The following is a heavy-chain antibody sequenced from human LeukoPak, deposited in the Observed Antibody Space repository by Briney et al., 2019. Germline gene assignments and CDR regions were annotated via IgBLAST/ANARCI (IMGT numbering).Heavy chain of an antibody. CDR3: ARSLLGVTMTVQGY. D-gene: IGHD3-22*01. CDR2: ISAYNGNT. CDR1: GYTFTSYG. Sequence: ASVKVSCKASGYTFTSYGISWVRQAPGQGLEWMGWISAYNGNTNYAQKLQGRVTMTTDTSTSTAYMELRSLRSDDTAVYYCARSLLGVTMTVQGYWGQGTLVTVSS. V-gene: IGHV1-18*01. J-gene: IGHJ4*02.